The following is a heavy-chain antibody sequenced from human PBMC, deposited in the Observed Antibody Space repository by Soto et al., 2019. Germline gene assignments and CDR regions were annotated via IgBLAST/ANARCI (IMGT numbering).Heavy chain of an antibody. CDR2: ISSDGATK. Sequence: PGGSLRLSCTASGFAFRSHAMQWVRQAPGKGLEWVAVISSDGATKYVADSLKGRFTISRDNFESTMSLQMNNLRPEDTALYYCARYYVKIEAAGRTDLWGPGTLVTVSS. J-gene: IGHJ5*02. V-gene: IGHV3-30*14. CDR3: ARYYVKIEAAGRTDL. CDR1: GFAFRSHA. D-gene: IGHD6-13*01.